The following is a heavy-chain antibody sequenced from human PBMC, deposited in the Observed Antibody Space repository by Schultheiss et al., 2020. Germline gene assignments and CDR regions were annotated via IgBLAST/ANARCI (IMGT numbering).Heavy chain of an antibody. J-gene: IGHJ6*02. CDR2: IWYDGSER. CDR1: GFTFSSYG. Sequence: GGSLRLSCAASGFTFSSYGMHWVRQAPGKGLEWVAVIWYDGSERYYADSVKDRFTISRDNSKNTLYLQMNSLRAEDTALYYCAKNLNFYFYYGMDVWGQGTTVNVSS. CDR3: AKNLNFYFYYGMDV. V-gene: IGHV3-33*06.